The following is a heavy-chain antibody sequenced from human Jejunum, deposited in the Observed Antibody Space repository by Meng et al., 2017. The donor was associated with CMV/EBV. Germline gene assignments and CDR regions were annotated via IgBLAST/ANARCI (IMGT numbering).Heavy chain of an antibody. Sequence: QVPLQESGPGPVKPSQTLSLTCTVSGGSMSSGDYFWTWIRQPAGKGLEWIGRIYASGSTSYHPSLESRLTISVDTSKNQFSLKMSTVTAADTAVYYCARGRLQSEYFDYWGQGTLVTVSS. V-gene: IGHV4-61*02. D-gene: IGHD5-24*01. CDR1: GGSMSSGDYF. CDR3: ARGRLQSEYFDY. J-gene: IGHJ4*02. CDR2: IYASGST.